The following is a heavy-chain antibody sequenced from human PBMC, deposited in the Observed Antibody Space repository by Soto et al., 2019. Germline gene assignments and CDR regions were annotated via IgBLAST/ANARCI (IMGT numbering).Heavy chain of an antibody. Sequence: SGPTLVNPTQTLTLTCTFSGFSLSTSGVGVGWIRQPPGKALEWLALIYWDDDKRYSPSLKSRLTITKDTSKNQVVLTMTNMDPVDTATYYCAHRLSGDILTGSFLARGWFDPWGQGTLVTVSS. CDR2: IYWDDDK. CDR3: AHRLSGDILTGSFLARGWFDP. J-gene: IGHJ5*02. CDR1: GFSLSTSGVG. D-gene: IGHD3-9*01. V-gene: IGHV2-5*02.